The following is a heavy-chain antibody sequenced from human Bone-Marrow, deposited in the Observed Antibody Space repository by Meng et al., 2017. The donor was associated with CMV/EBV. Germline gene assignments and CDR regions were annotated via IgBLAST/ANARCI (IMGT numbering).Heavy chain of an antibody. Sequence: SETLSLTCTVSGDSISSTSNYWVWIRQPPGKGLEWIASIYYSGSTYYNPSLKSRVTISVDTSKNQFSLKLSSVTAADTAVYYCARSNSLEVYFDYWGQGTLVTVSS. CDR1: GDSISSTSNY. D-gene: IGHD4-23*01. V-gene: IGHV4-39*07. CDR3: ARSNSLEVYFDY. CDR2: IYYSGST. J-gene: IGHJ4*02.